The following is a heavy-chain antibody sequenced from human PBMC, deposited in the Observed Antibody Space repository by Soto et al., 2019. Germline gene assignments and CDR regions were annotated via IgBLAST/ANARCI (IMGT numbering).Heavy chain of an antibody. J-gene: IGHJ6*02. V-gene: IGHV1-69*01. CDR2: SIPIFGTA. D-gene: IGHD5-12*01. CDR3: ARGRGYSGDDHYYYFDMDL. Sequence: QVQLVQSGAEVKKPGSSVKVSCKASGGTFNNYPITWVRQAPGEGLEWMGGSIPIFGTANYAQKFQGRVTISVDESTSTAYMELSSLRSEDTAVYYCARGRGYSGDDHYYYFDMDLWGQGTTVTVSS. CDR1: GGTFNNYP.